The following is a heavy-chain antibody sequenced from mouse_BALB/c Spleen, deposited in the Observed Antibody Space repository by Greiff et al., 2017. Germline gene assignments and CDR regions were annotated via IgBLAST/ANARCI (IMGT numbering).Heavy chain of an antibody. D-gene: IGHD1-1*02. CDR1: GYTFTDYE. Sequence: QVQLQQSGAELVRPGASVTLSCKASGYTFTDYEMHWVKQTPVHGLEWIGAIDPETGGTAYNQKFKGKATLTADKSSSTAYMELRSLTSEDSAVYWCTRDGSCAYWGQGTLVTVSA. J-gene: IGHJ3*01. CDR3: TRDGSCAY. V-gene: IGHV1-15*01. CDR2: IDPETGGT.